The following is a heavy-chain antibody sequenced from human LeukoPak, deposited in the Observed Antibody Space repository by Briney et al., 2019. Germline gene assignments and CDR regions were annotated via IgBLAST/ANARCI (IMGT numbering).Heavy chain of an antibody. CDR1: GFNFQYAW. J-gene: IGHJ4*02. D-gene: IGHD4-23*01. Sequence: GSLRLSCAGSGFNFQYAWMTWVRQAPGKGLEWVGRIKSKRDGETTDYAALVKSRFSISRDDSKNTVYLQMNSLRTEDTAVYYCTSLVGSPTYWGQGTLVAVSS. CDR3: TSLVGSPTY. V-gene: IGHV3-15*01. CDR2: IKSKRDGETT.